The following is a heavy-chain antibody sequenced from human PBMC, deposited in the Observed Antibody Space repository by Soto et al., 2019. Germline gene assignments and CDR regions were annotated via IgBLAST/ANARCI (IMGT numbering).Heavy chain of an antibody. J-gene: IGHJ4*02. CDR2: IIPIFGTA. V-gene: IGHV1-69*05. Sequence: QVQLVQSGAEVKKPGSSVKVSCKASGGTFSSYAISWVRQAPGQGLEWMGGIIPIFGTANYAQKFQGRVTXTXDXXTSTASMELSSLRSEDTAVYYCARSITMVRGRLDYWGQGTLVTVSS. CDR1: GGTFSSYA. D-gene: IGHD3-10*01. CDR3: ARSITMVRGRLDY.